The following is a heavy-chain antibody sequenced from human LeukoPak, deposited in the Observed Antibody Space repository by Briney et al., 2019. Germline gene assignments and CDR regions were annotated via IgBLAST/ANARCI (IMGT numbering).Heavy chain of an antibody. CDR3: TRDSGTTGVVKFDP. D-gene: IGHD4-23*01. V-gene: IGHV4-4*07. CDR2: IYASGST. CDR1: GGSINSYY. J-gene: IGHJ5*02. Sequence: SETLSLTCTVSGGSINSYYWSWLRQPAERGLEWIGRIYASGSTTYNPSLRSRVAISMDTSKNQFSLRLTSVTAADTAVYYCTRDSGTTGVVKFDPWGQGTLVTVSS.